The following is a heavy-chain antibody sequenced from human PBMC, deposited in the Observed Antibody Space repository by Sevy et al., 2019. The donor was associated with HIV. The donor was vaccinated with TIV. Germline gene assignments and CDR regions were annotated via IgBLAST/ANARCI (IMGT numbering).Heavy chain of an antibody. V-gene: IGHV3-49*04. CDR1: GFLFGDYA. CDR2: IRSKTYGGTT. Sequence: GGSLRLSCTTSGFLFGDYALSWVRQAPGKGLEWLGIIRSKTYGGTTDYAASVKGRLTISRDDSQSIAYLQMNSLKIEDTAVYYCTRGPGARGYWGQGTLVTVSS. CDR3: TRGPGARGY. D-gene: IGHD2-8*02. J-gene: IGHJ4*02.